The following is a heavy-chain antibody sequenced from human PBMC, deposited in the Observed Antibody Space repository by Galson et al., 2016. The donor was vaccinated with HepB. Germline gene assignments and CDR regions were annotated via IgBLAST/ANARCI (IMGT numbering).Heavy chain of an antibody. Sequence: SLRLSCAASGLNVGGHYMRWVRQAPGKGLEWVSLIYSGGSTYYADSVKGRFTISRDNSKNTLYLQMNSLRAEDTAVYYCAREAPIAAAGSHDYWGQGILVTVSS. CDR1: GLNVGGHY. J-gene: IGHJ4*02. V-gene: IGHV3-66*01. D-gene: IGHD6-13*01. CDR2: IYSGGST. CDR3: AREAPIAAAGSHDY.